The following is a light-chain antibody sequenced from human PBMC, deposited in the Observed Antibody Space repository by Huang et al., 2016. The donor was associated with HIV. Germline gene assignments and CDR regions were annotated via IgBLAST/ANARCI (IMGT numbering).Light chain of an antibody. Sequence: IEMTQSPPSLSASIGDRVTLTCRACRDISTFLAWFHQKPGKPPKLLIYATSILHSGVPSRFSGSGSGTDFTLTISSLQSEDVGYYYCQKYDSAPRTFGQGTKVDLK. V-gene: IGKV1-27*01. J-gene: IGKJ1*01. CDR1: RDISTF. CDR2: ATS. CDR3: QKYDSAPRT.